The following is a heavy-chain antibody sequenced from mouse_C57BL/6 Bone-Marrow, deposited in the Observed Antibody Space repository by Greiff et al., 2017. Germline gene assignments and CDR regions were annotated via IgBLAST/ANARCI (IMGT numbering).Heavy chain of an antibody. CDR2: IYPGSGST. J-gene: IGHJ1*03. D-gene: IGHD1-1*01. Sequence: VQLQQPGAELVKPGASVKMSCKASGYTFTSYWITWVKQRPGQGLEWIGDIYPGSGSTNYNEKFKSKATLTVDTSSSTAYMQLSSLTSEDSAVYYCAKKRYYYGSSGYFDVWGTGTTVTVSS. CDR3: AKKRYYYGSSGYFDV. V-gene: IGHV1-55*01. CDR1: GYTFTSYW.